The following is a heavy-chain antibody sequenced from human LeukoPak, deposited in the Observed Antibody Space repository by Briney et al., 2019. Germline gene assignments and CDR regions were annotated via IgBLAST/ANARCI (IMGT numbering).Heavy chain of an antibody. V-gene: IGHV3-30*18. D-gene: IGHD5-24*01. CDR1: GFTFSSYG. J-gene: IGHJ4*02. CDR3: AKDAFVEMATIDVDY. CDR2: ISYDGSNK. Sequence: GGSLRLSCAASGFTFSSYGMHWVRQAPGKGLEWVAVISYDGSNKYYADSVKGRFTISRDNSKNTLYLQMNSLRAEDTAVYYCAKDAFVEMATIDVDYWGQGTLVTVSS.